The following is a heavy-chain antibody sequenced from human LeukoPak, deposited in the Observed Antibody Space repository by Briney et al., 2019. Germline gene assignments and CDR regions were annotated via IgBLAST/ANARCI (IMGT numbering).Heavy chain of an antibody. CDR1: GGTFSSYA. CDR3: ATSRGSPWDYFDY. CDR2: IIPIFGTA. Sequence: SVKVSWKASGGTFSSYAISWVRQAPGQGLEWMGGIIPIFGTANYAQKFQGRVTITADESTSTAYMELSSLRSEDTAVYYCATSRGSPWDYFDYWGQGTLVTVSS. D-gene: IGHD6-25*01. J-gene: IGHJ4*02. V-gene: IGHV1-69*01.